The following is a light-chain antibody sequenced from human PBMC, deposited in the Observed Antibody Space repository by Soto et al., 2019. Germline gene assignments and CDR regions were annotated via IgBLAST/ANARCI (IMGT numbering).Light chain of an antibody. V-gene: IGLV2-14*03. CDR2: HVT. CDR1: SSDIGHYDY. Sequence: HSALTQPASVSGSPGQSITISCTGTSSDIGHYDYVSWYQQHPGKAPKLMIYHVTYRPSGVSNRYSGSKSGKSASLTISGLQADEEADYYCSSLTTSHTCVFGGGTKVTGL. J-gene: IGLJ1*01. CDR3: SSLTTSHTCV.